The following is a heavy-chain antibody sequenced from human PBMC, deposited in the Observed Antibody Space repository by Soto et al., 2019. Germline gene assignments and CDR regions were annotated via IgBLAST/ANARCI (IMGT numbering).Heavy chain of an antibody. CDR2: ISDRDGST. D-gene: IGHD3-10*01. CDR3: AQALRDISMGGL. V-gene: IGHV3-23*01. J-gene: IGHJ4*02. CDR1: GFTFSHYA. Sequence: PGGSLRLSCAASGFTFSHYAMNWVRQAPGKGLEWISTISDRDGSTYYADSVKGRFTVSRDNFNNMVYLQMNSLRAEDTGAYYCAQALRDISMGGLWGQGALVTASS.